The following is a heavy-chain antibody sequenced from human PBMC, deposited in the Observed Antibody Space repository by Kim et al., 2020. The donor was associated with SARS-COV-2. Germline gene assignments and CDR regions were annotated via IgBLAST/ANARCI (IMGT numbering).Heavy chain of an antibody. CDR1: GFTFSSHW. CDR3: ARGPRDSGLYYYGLDV. Sequence: GGSLRLSCAASGFTFSSHWMHWVRQAPGKGLVWVSRIYSNGGTTNYADSVTGRFTISRDNAKNTVYLQMNSLRVEDTAVYYCARGPRDSGLYYYGLDVWGQGTTVIVSS. V-gene: IGHV3-74*01. D-gene: IGHD3-16*01. CDR2: IYSNGGTT. J-gene: IGHJ6*02.